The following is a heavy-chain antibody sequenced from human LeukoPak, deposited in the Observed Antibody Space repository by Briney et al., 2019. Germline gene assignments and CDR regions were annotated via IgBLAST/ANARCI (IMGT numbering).Heavy chain of an antibody. J-gene: IGHJ3*02. CDR1: GFTFSSYS. Sequence: PGGSLRLSCAASGFTFSSYSMTWVRQAPGKGLEWVSSISISSSYMNYADSVKGRFTISRDNANNSLYLQMDSLRAEDTAVYYCARVDQRYCTSTSCPRVRAFDIWGQGTMVTVSS. CDR2: ISISSSYM. D-gene: IGHD2-2*01. V-gene: IGHV3-21*01. CDR3: ARVDQRYCTSTSCPRVRAFDI.